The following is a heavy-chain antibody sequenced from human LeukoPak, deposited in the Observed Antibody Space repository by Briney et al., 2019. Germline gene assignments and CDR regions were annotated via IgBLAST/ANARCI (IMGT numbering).Heavy chain of an antibody. D-gene: IGHD5-24*01. CDR1: GGTFSNYA. J-gene: IGHJ3*02. CDR3: ARFGAMATPYAFDI. V-gene: IGHV1-69*04. Sequence: SVKVSCKASGGTFSNYAISWVRQAPGQGLEWMGRIIPVLDIANSAQKFQGRVTITADESTSTVYMELSSLRSEDTAVYYCARFGAMATPYAFDIWGQGTMVTVSS. CDR2: IIPVLDIA.